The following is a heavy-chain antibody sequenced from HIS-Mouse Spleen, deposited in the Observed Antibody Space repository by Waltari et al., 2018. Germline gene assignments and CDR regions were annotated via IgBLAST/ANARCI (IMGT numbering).Heavy chain of an antibody. J-gene: IGHJ4*02. V-gene: IGHV3-30*18. CDR1: GFTFSSYG. D-gene: IGHD1-26*01. CDR3: AKVNSGSYYFDY. CDR2: ISYYGSNK. Sequence: QVQLVESGGGVVQPGRSLRLSCAASGFTFSSYGMHWVRQAPGKGLGWVAVISYYGSNKYYADSVKGRFTISRDNSKNTLYLQMNSLRAEDTAVYYCAKVNSGSYYFDYWGQGTLVTVSS.